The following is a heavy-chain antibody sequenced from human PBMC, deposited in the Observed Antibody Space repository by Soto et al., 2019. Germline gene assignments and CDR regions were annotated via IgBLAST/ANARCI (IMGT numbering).Heavy chain of an antibody. CDR1: GYTFTCYG. CDR3: ARDRRIAVAGSFWFDP. CDR2: ISAYNGNT. Sequence: ASVKVSCKASGYTFTCYGISWVRQAPGQGLEWMGWISAYNGNTNYAQKLQGRVTMTTDTSTSTAYMELRSLRSDDTAGYYCARDRRIAVAGSFWFDPWGQGTLVTVSS. V-gene: IGHV1-18*04. D-gene: IGHD6-19*01. J-gene: IGHJ5*02.